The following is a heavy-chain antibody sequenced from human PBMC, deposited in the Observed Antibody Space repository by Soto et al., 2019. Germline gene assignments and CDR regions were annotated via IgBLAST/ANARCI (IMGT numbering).Heavy chain of an antibody. Sequence: EVQLVESGGGLVQPGGSLRLSCAGSGFTFSSYWMSWVRQTPDKGLEWVAKIKQDGRAKCYVDSVKGRFTISRDNARNSLSLQMDSLRAEDTAVYYCVRAPREDTGYEYYFDYWGQGTLVTVSS. V-gene: IGHV3-7*01. J-gene: IGHJ4*02. CDR2: IKQDGRAK. D-gene: IGHD5-12*01. CDR3: VRAPREDTGYEYYFDY. CDR1: GFTFSSYW.